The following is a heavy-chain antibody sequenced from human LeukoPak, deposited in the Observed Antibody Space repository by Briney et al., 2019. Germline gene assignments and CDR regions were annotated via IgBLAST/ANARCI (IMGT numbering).Heavy chain of an antibody. V-gene: IGHV4-39*01. Sequence: SETLSLTCTVSGGSISSSSYYWGWIRQPPGKGLEWIGSIYYIGSTYYNPSLKSRVTISVDTSKNQFSLKLSSVTAADTAVYYCASLKRSWYLHSSSQTIDYWGQGTLVTVSS. CDR1: GGSISSSSYY. J-gene: IGHJ4*02. D-gene: IGHD6-13*01. CDR3: ASLKRSWYLHSSSQTIDY. CDR2: IYYIGST.